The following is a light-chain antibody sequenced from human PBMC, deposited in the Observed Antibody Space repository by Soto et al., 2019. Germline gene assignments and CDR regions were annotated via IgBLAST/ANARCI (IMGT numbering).Light chain of an antibody. CDR2: DAS. J-gene: IGKJ1*01. Sequence: EILLTQSPATLSLSPGERATLSCRASRSVSRYLAWYQQKPGQAPRLLIYDASIRATGIPARLSGSGSGTEFTLTISSMEPEDFAVYYCQQRSNWPTFGHGTKVDIK. CDR1: RSVSRY. V-gene: IGKV3-11*01. CDR3: QQRSNWPT.